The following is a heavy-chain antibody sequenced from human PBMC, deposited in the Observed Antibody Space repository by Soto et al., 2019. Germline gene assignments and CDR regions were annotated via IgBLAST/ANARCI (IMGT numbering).Heavy chain of an antibody. D-gene: IGHD3-22*01. V-gene: IGHV1-69*01. J-gene: IGHJ4*02. CDR2: IIPIFGTA. CDR3: ARDSSLHYYDSSGYAQDRRPVFDY. Sequence: QMQLVQSGAEVKKPGSSVKVSCKTSGGTFSSYAISWVRQAPGQGLEWMGGIIPIFGTANYAQKFQGRVTITADESTSTAYMELSSLRSEDTAVYYCARDSSLHYYDSSGYAQDRRPVFDYWGQGTLVTVSS. CDR1: GGTFSSYA.